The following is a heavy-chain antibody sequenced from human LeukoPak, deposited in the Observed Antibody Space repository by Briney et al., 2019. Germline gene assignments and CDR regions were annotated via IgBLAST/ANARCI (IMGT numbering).Heavy chain of an antibody. CDR1: GFTFSSYA. CDR2: ISGSGDST. D-gene: IGHD5-18*01. J-gene: IGHJ4*02. V-gene: IGHV3-23*01. Sequence: GGSLRLSCAASGFTFSSYAMSWVRQAPGKGLEWVSTISGSGDSTYYADSVKGRFTISRDNSKSTLYLQMNSLRAEDTAVYYCARDRGYSCGYWGQGTLVTVSS. CDR3: ARDRGYSCGY.